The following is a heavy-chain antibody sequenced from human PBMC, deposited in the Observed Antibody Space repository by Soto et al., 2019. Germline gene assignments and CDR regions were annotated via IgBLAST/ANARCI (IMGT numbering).Heavy chain of an antibody. V-gene: IGHV3-9*01. Sequence: GGSLRLSCAASGFTFDDYAMHWVRQAPGKGLEWVSDISWNSGSIGYADSVKGRFTISRDNAKNSLYLQMNSLRAEDTALYYCAKDRGGQQLGRGSFDIWGQGTMVTVSS. CDR1: GFTFDDYA. CDR2: ISWNSGSI. J-gene: IGHJ3*02. D-gene: IGHD6-13*01. CDR3: AKDRGGQQLGRGSFDI.